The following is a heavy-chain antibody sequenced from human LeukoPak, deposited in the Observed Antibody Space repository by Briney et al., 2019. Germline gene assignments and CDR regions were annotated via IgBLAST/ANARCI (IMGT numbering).Heavy chain of an antibody. Sequence: SETLSLTCTVSGGSISSGDYYWSWIRQPPGKGLEWIGYIYYSGSTYYNPSLKSRVTISVDTSKNQFSLKLSPVTAADTAVYYCARAPFRWAFDIWGQGTMVTVSS. CDR3: ARAPFRWAFDI. J-gene: IGHJ3*02. V-gene: IGHV4-30-4*01. CDR1: GGSISSGDYY. CDR2: IYYSGST. D-gene: IGHD5-24*01.